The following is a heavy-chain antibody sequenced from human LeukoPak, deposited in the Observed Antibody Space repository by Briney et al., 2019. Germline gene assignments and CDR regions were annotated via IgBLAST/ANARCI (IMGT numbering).Heavy chain of an antibody. D-gene: IGHD4-11*01. J-gene: IGHJ4*02. CDR2: ISGSGGST. CDR3: AKGWQAFTVTIPGDY. CDR1: GFTFSSYA. Sequence: PPGGSLRLSCAASGFTFSSYAMSWVRQAPGKGLEWASAISGSGGSTYYADSVRGRFTISRDNSKNTLYLQMNSLRAEDTAVYYCAKGWQAFTVTIPGDYWGQGTLVTVSS. V-gene: IGHV3-23*01.